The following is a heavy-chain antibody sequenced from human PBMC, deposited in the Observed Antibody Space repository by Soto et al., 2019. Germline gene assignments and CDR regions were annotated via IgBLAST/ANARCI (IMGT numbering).Heavy chain of an antibody. CDR1: VDYISGGYA. CDR3: ASAGASGTNPFDY. J-gene: IGHJ4*02. V-gene: IGHV4-30-2*01. Sequence: QLQLQESGSGLVKPSQTLSLTCVVSVDYISGGYAWSWIRQPPGKGLEWIGYIYHSGNTNYNPSLKSRVTISLDKAKNQFSLRLISVTAADTAVYFCASAGASGTNPFDYWGQGTLVTV. D-gene: IGHD3-10*01. CDR2: IYHSGNT.